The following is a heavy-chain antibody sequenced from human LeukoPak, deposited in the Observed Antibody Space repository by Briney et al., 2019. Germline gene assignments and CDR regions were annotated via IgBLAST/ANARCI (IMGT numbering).Heavy chain of an antibody. V-gene: IGHV3-23*01. CDR3: AKDMGEDGSYFLDY. J-gene: IGHJ4*02. CDR2: ISGSSST. CDR1: GFTFSSYA. Sequence: GGSLRLSCAASGFTFSSYAMSWVRQAPGKGLEWVSAISGSSSTYYAGSVKGRFTVFRDNSKNTVYLQMNSLRADDTAEYYCAKDMGEDGSYFLDYWGQGTLVTVSS. D-gene: IGHD1-26*01.